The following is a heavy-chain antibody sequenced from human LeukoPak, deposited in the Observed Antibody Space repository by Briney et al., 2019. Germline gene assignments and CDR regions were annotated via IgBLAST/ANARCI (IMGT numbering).Heavy chain of an antibody. CDR1: GGSFSGYS. D-gene: IGHD2-21*02. CDR3: ARRKGDRDRFPYYYYMDV. Sequence: SETLYLTCAIYGGSFSGYSWTWIRQPPGKGLEWIGEISHFGSTKYIPSLESRVSLSLDTSKNQFSLELSSVTAADTAIYYCARRKGDRDRFPYYYYMDVWGKGTTVTISS. CDR2: ISHFGST. V-gene: IGHV4-34*01. J-gene: IGHJ6*03.